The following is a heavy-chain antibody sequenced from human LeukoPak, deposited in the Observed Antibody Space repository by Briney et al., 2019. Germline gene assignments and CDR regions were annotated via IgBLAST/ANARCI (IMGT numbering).Heavy chain of an antibody. V-gene: IGHV4-34*01. J-gene: IGHJ5*02. CDR2: INHSGST. CDR1: GGSFSGYY. CDR3: ARPGQSVGGYGNWFDP. Sequence: PSETLSLTCAVYGGSFSGYYWSWFRQPPGKGLEWIGEINHSGSTNYNPSLKSRVTISVDTSKNQFSLKLSSVAAADTAVYYCARPGQSVGGYGNWFDPWGQGSLVTVSS. D-gene: IGHD3-10*01.